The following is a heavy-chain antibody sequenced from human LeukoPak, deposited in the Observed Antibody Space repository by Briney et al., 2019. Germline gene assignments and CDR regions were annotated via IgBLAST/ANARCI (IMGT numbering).Heavy chain of an antibody. Sequence: EASVKVSCKASGYTFTSYYMHWVRQAAGQGLEWMGIINPSGGSTSYAQKFQGRVTMTRDTSTSTVYMELSSLRSEDTAVYYCARVRGSSSWSSYFDYWGQGTLVTVSS. J-gene: IGHJ4*02. CDR1: GYTFTSYY. D-gene: IGHD6-13*01. CDR2: INPSGGST. V-gene: IGHV1-46*01. CDR3: ARVRGSSSWSSYFDY.